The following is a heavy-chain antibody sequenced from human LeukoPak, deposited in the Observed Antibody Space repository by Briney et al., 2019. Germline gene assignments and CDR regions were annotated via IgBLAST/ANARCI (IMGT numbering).Heavy chain of an antibody. D-gene: IGHD2/OR15-2a*01. Sequence: QSGGSLRLSCAASGFSFDNRAMSWLRQAPGKGLEWVSTVTGSGSSTYFADSVKGRFTISRDISRKTVYLQMNSLRVEDTAVYYCARGALHLYYFDYWGWGQGTLVTVSS. CDR1: GFSFDNRA. CDR3: ARGALHLYYFDYWG. J-gene: IGHJ4*02. V-gene: IGHV3-23*01. CDR2: VTGSGSST.